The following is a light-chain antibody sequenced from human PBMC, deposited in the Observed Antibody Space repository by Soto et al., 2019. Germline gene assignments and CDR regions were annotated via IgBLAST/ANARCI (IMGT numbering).Light chain of an antibody. Sequence: EIVLTQSPATLSSSTGETATLSCRASQYVGTRLAWYQHKPGQAPRLLIYYTSNRATGIPARFSGSGSGTDYTLTISRLEPEDFAVYYCQQYGSSPHTFGQGTKVDIK. CDR3: QQYGSSPHT. V-gene: IGKV3-20*01. CDR1: QYVGTR. CDR2: YTS. J-gene: IGKJ2*01.